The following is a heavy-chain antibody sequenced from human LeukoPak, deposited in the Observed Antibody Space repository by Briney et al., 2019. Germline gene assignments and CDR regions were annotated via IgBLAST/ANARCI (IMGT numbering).Heavy chain of an antibody. J-gene: IGHJ5*02. Sequence: ASVKVSCKSSGHTFTSYDIHWVRQATGQGLEWMGWMNPNWGNTGYAQKLQGRVTMTRNTSISTAYMELSSLSSEDTAVYYCARLVAARLSWFDPWGQGTLVTVSS. CDR3: ARLVAARLSWFDP. D-gene: IGHD6-6*01. V-gene: IGHV1-8*01. CDR2: MNPNWGNT. CDR1: GHTFTSYD.